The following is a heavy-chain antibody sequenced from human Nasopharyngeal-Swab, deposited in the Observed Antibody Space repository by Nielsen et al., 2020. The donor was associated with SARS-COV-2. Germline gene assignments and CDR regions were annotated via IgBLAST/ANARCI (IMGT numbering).Heavy chain of an antibody. CDR1: GYTFTSYA. CDR3: AREWGSSGWY. CDR2: INTNTGNP. V-gene: IGHV7-4-1*02. Sequence: ASVKASCKASGYTFTSYAMNWVRQAPAQGLEWTGWINTNTGNPTYAQGFTGRFVFSLDTSVSTAYLQISSLKAEDTAVYYCAREWGSSGWYWGQGTLVTVSS. J-gene: IGHJ4*02. D-gene: IGHD3-22*01.